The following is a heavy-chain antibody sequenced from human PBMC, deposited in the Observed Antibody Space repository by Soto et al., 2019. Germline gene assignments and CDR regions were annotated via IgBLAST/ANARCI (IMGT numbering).Heavy chain of an antibody. Sequence: SVKVSCNASGYTFSNYGITWVRQAPGHPLEWLGWISLYSDGTNYAQNFQGRVSMTTDTSTTTAYMELRSLRSDDTAMYHCARSGSGSDYMPYYFFYGMDVWGQGTTVTVSS. CDR3: ARSGSGSDYMPYYFFYGMDV. J-gene: IGHJ6*02. V-gene: IGHV1-18*01. D-gene: IGHD3-10*01. CDR1: GYTFSNYG. CDR2: ISLYSDGT.